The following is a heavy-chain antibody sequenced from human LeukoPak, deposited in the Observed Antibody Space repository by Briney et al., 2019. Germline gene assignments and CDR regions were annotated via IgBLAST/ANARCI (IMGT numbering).Heavy chain of an antibody. CDR3: ASSLSGWAPFDY. D-gene: IGHD6-19*01. CDR2: IYYSGST. Sequence: SETLSLTCTVSGGSISSGDYYWSWIRQPPGKGLEWIGYIYYSGSTNYNPSLKSRVTISVDTSKNQFSLKLSSVTAADTAVYYCASSLSGWAPFDYWGQGTLVTVSS. CDR1: GGSISSGDYY. J-gene: IGHJ4*02. V-gene: IGHV4-30-4*01.